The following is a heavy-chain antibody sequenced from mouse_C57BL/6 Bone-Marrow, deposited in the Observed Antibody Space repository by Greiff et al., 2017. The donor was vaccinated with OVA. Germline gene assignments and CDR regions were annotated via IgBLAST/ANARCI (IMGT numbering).Heavy chain of an antibody. CDR3: TTFDWYFDV. V-gene: IGHV14-4*01. CDR2: IDPENGYT. Sequence: VQLQQSGAELVRPGASVKLSCTASGFNIKDDYMHWVKQRPEQGLEWIGWIDPENGYTEYASKFQGKATRTADTSANTAYLQLSSLKSEDTAVYYCTTFDWYFDVWGTGTTVTVSS. J-gene: IGHJ1*03. CDR1: GFNIKDDY.